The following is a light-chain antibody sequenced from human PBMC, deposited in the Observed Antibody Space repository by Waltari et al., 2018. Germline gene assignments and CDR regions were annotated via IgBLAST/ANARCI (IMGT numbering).Light chain of an antibody. V-gene: IGKV3-15*01. CDR1: QSVISS. CDR3: QQYIDWPLT. J-gene: IGKJ4*01. Sequence: EIVMTQSQATLSVSPGERVTLSCRASQSVISSLAWYQQKPGQAPKVLIYRASTRATGIPARFSGSGSGTEFTLTISSLQSEDFAVYYCQQYIDWPLTFGGGTKVEIK. CDR2: RAS.